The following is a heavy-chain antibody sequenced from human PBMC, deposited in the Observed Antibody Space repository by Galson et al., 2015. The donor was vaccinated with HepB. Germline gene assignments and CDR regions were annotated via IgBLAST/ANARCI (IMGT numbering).Heavy chain of an antibody. CDR3: AKGMDV. J-gene: IGHJ6*02. CDR1: GFSFSDYW. V-gene: IGHV3-7*05. CDR2: MKQDGSEI. Sequence: LRLSCAASGFSFSDYWSTWIRQAPGKGLEWVANMKQDGSEIYYVDSVKGRFTISRDNAKNSVYLQMNNLRAEDTAVYYCAKGMDVRGQGTTVTVSS.